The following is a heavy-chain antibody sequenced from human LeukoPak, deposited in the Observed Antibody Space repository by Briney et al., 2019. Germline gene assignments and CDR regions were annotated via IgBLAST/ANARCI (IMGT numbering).Heavy chain of an antibody. CDR2: ISGSGTST. V-gene: IGHV3-23*01. J-gene: IGHJ4*02. D-gene: IGHD3-22*01. Sequence: GGSLRLSCAACGFTFRSYAMSWVRQAPGKGLEWVLAISGSGTSTYHADSVKGRFTISRDNSKNTLYLQMNSLRAEDTAVYYCEGTYYYDSSDDYWGQGTLVTVSS. CDR1: GFTFRSYA. CDR3: EGTYYYDSSDDY.